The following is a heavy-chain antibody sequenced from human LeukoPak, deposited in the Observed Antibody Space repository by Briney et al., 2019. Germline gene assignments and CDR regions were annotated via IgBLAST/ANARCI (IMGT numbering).Heavy chain of an antibody. CDR3: ATGWRYQLHHFDY. CDR1: GYTLTELS. J-gene: IGHJ4*02. V-gene: IGHV1-24*01. D-gene: IGHD2-2*01. Sequence: RASVKVSCKVSGYTLTELSMHWVRQPPGKGLEWMGGFDPEDGETIYAQKFQGRVTMTEDTSTDTAYMELSRLRSEDTAVYYCATGWRYQLHHFDYWGQGTLVTVSS. CDR2: FDPEDGET.